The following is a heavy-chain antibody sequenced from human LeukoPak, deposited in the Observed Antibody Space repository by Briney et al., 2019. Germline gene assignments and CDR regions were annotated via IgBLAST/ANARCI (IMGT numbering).Heavy chain of an antibody. CDR2: IYYSGST. CDR1: GGSISSDY. D-gene: IGHD3-22*01. V-gene: IGHV4-59*08. Sequence: SETLSLTCTVSGGSISSDYWSWIRQPPGKGLEWIGYIYYSGSTNYNPSLKSRVTISVDSSKNQLSLKLSSVTAADTAVYYCARFYYDSRGYWYYFDYWGQGTLVTVSS. J-gene: IGHJ4*02. CDR3: ARFYYDSRGYWYYFDY.